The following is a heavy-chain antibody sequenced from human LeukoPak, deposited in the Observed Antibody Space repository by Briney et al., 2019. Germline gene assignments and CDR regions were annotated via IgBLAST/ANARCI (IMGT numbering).Heavy chain of an antibody. J-gene: IGHJ6*02. CDR3: AREPKNEYYYYYGMDV. Sequence: GGSLRLSCAASGFTFSSYAMHWVRQAPGKGLEWVAVISYDGSNKYYADSMKGRFTISRDNSKNTLYLQMNSLRAEDTAVYYCAREPKNEYYYYYGMDVWGQGTTVTVSS. CDR1: GFTFSSYA. CDR2: ISYDGSNK. V-gene: IGHV3-30-3*01.